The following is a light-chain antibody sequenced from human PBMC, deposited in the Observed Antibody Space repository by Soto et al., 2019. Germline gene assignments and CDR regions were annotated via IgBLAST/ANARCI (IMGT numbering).Light chain of an antibody. Sequence: SYELTQPLSVSVALGQTARITCGGNNIGSKNVHWYQQKLGQAPVLVIYRDSNRPSGIPERFSGSNSGNTATLTISRAQAGDEADYYCQVWDSSTAYVFGTGTKLTVL. CDR3: QVWDSSTAYV. CDR2: RDS. J-gene: IGLJ1*01. CDR1: NIGSKN. V-gene: IGLV3-9*01.